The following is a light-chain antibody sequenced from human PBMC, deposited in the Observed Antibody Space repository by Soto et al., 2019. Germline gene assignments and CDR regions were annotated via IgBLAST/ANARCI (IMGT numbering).Light chain of an antibody. V-gene: IGKV2-30*01. CDR2: KVS. CDR1: QSLEYSDENTY. Sequence: EVVMTQSPLSLPVTLGQPASISCRSSQSLEYSDENTYFNWFHQRPGQSPRRLIYKVSNRDSVVPDRFSGSGSGTDFTLTISRVEAEDVEVYFCLQAAHSPYTFGEGTQLEIK. J-gene: IGKJ2*01. CDR3: LQAAHSPYT.